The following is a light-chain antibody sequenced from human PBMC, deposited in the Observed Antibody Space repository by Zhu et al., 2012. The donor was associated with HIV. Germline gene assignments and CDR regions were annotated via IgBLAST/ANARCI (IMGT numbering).Light chain of an antibody. CDR2: TAS. CDR3: QQSFDTPIT. Sequence: DIHMTQSPSSLSASVRDRVTITCRTSQSFSNYLNWYQQKPGKAPKLLIYTASTLQSGVPSRFSGSGSGTYFTLTISSLQPEDFATYYCQQSFDTPITFGQGTRLDIK. J-gene: IGKJ5*01. CDR1: QSFSNY. V-gene: IGKV1-39*01.